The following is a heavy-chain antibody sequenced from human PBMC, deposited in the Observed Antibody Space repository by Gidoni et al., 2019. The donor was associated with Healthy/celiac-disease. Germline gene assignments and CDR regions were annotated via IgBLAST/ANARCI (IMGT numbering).Heavy chain of an antibody. Sequence: QVQLVQSGAEVKKPGASVKVSCKASGSTFTGYYMHWVRQDPGQGLEWMGWINPNRGGTNYAQKFQGRVTMTRDTSISTAYMELSRLRSDDTXXYYCARGAVPAAIGDGDWFDPWGQGTLVTVSS. V-gene: IGHV1-2*02. J-gene: IGHJ5*02. CDR3: ARGAVPAAIGDGDWFDP. D-gene: IGHD2-2*01. CDR1: GSTFTGYY. CDR2: INPNRGGT.